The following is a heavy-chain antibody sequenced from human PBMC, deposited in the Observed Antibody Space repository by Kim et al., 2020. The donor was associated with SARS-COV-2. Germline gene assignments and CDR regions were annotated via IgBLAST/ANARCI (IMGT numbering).Heavy chain of an antibody. J-gene: IGHJ5*02. CDR3: ARLVGIAAWGWFDP. D-gene: IGHD6-13*01. V-gene: IGHV5-51*01. Sequence: SPSFQGQVTISADKSISTAYLQWSSLKASDTAMYYCARLVGIAAWGWFDPWGQGTLVTVSS.